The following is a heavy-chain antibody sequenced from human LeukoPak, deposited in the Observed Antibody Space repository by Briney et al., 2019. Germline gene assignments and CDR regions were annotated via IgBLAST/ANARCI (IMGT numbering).Heavy chain of an antibody. J-gene: IGHJ6*03. Sequence: PSETLSLTCTVSGGSISSYYWSWIRQRPGKGLEWIGYIYFSGSTNYNPSLKSRFTISVDTSKNQFSLKLSSVTAADTAVYYCAREIVVVPAAHATYYYYYMDVWGKGTTVTVSS. D-gene: IGHD2-2*01. CDR1: GGSISSYY. CDR3: AREIVVVPAAHATYYYYYMDV. V-gene: IGHV4-59*01. CDR2: IYFSGST.